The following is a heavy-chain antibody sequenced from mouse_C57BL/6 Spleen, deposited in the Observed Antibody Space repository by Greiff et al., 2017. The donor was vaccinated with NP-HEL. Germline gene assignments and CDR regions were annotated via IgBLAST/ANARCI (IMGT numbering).Heavy chain of an antibody. J-gene: IGHJ4*01. CDR3: ARRDYSNHYAMDY. CDR2: IDPEDGET. D-gene: IGHD2-5*01. CDR1: GFNIKDYY. Sequence: EVQLQQSGAELVKPGASVKLSCTASGFNIKDYYMHWVKQRTEQGLEWIGRIDPEDGETKYATKFQGKATITADTASNTAYLQLSSLTSEESAVYYCARRDYSNHYAMDYWGQGTSVTVSS. V-gene: IGHV14-2*01.